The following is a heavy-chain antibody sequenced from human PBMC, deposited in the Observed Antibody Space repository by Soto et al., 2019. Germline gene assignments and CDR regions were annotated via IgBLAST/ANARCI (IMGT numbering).Heavy chain of an antibody. J-gene: IGHJ4*02. D-gene: IGHD3-9*01. CDR1: GFPFTPIP. CDR2: ITGGGDNT. CDR3: TQDGGSRDWLTVN. Sequence: EVQLLESGGDLVQPGGPLSSSCLALGFPFTPIPRSGIPQAPGKGLEWVSAITGGGDNTYYADSVKGRFTISRDNSKNTLYLQMNSLRAEDTAFYYCTQDGGSRDWLTVNWGQGTLVTVSS. V-gene: IGHV3-23*01.